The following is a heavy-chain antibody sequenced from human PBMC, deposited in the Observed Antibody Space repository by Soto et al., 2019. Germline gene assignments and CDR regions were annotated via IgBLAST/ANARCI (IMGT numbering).Heavy chain of an antibody. Sequence: GASVKVSCKAAGYTFTGYYMHWVRQAPGQGLEWMGWINPKSGGTNYAQKFQGRVTMTRDTSISTAYMELSRLRSDDTAVYYCARDSAYCSSNGCWTFDHSGHGPLATGSS. V-gene: IGHV1-2*02. J-gene: IGHJ4*01. CDR2: INPKSGGT. CDR3: ARDSAYCSSNGCWTFDH. CDR1: GYTFTGYY. D-gene: IGHD2-2*01.